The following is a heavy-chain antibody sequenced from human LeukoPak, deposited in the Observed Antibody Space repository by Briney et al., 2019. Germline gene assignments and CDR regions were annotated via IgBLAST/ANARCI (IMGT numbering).Heavy chain of an antibody. Sequence: RPGGSLRLSCVASGFTFEDYGMSWVRQSAGEGLEGVSSINWHGGSTHYAESVKGRFTISRDNAKNSLFLQMNSLRAEDTALYYCARANYSPYYFDYWGQGTLVTVSS. J-gene: IGHJ4*02. CDR1: GFTFEDYG. CDR2: INWHGGST. CDR3: ARANYSPYYFDY. V-gene: IGHV3-20*04. D-gene: IGHD4-11*01.